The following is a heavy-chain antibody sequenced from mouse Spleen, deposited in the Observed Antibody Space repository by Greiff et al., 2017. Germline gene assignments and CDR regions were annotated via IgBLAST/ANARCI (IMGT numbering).Heavy chain of an antibody. D-gene: IGHD4-1*02. CDR2: INPSTGYT. CDR3: ARPQLGRWYFDV. J-gene: IGHJ1*01. CDR1: GYTFTSYW. V-gene: IGHV1-7*01. Sequence: QVQLQQSGAELAKPGASVKMSCKASGYTFTSYWMHWVKQRPGQGLEWIGYINPSTGYTEYNQKFKDKATLTADKSSSTAYMQLSSLTSEDSAVYYCARPQLGRWYFDVWGAGTTVTVSS.